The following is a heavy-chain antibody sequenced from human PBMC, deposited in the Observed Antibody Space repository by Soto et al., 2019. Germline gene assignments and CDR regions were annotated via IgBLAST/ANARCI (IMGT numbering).Heavy chain of an antibody. Sequence: SETLSLTCTVSGGSISSSSYYGGWILQPPGKGLEWIGSIYYSVRTYYNPSLKSRVTIYVDTSKNQFSLKLSSVTAEDTAVYYCARHNEIVVVTAAIYRGQFQHWGPGNLVT. CDR3: ARHNEIVVVTAAIYRGQFQH. V-gene: IGHV4-39*01. J-gene: IGHJ1*01. CDR2: IYYSVRT. CDR1: GGSISSSSYY. D-gene: IGHD2-2*01.